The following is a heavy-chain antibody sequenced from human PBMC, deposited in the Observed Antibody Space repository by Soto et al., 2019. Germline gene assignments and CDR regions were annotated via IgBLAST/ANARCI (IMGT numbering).Heavy chain of an antibody. J-gene: IGHJ4*02. CDR3: ARTTYGDRDY. Sequence: EVQLVESGGGLVQPGGSLRLSCAIFGFTLSDHYMDWIRQAPGKGLEWVGRSRNKAKSYTTDYAASVKGRVTISRDDSKNSLYLQVNSLKTEDTAVYYCARTTYGDRDYWGQGTLVTVSS. CDR2: SRNKAKSYTT. D-gene: IGHD4-17*01. V-gene: IGHV3-72*01. CDR1: GFTLSDHY.